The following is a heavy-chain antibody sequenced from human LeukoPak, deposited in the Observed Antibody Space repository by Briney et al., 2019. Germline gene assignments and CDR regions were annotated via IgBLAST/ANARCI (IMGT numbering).Heavy chain of an antibody. CDR3: ARDPVYGGNSA. D-gene: IGHD4-23*01. CDR1: GFTFSSCA. Sequence: GGSLRLSCAASGFTFSSCAMHWVRQAPGKGLEWVAVISYDGSNKYYADSVKGRFTISRDNSKNTLYLQMNSLRAEDTAVYYCARDPVYGGNSAWGQGTLDTVSS. J-gene: IGHJ5*02. V-gene: IGHV3-30*04. CDR2: ISYDGSNK.